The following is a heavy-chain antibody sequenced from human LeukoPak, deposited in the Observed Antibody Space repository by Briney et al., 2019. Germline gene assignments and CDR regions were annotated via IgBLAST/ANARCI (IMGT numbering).Heavy chain of an antibody. CDR2: IYPGDSDT. V-gene: IGHV5-51*01. CDR3: ARLFGSTWPFDY. Sequence: GESLKISCKGSGYSFTDFWIAWVRQMPGQGLEWVGIIYPGDSDTRYSPSFQGQVTISADKSISTAYLQWSSLRASDTAIYYCARLFGSTWPFDYWGQGTLVTVSS. D-gene: IGHD6-13*01. CDR1: GYSFTDFW. J-gene: IGHJ4*02.